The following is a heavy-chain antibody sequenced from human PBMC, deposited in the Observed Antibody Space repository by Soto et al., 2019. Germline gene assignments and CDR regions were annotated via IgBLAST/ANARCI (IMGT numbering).Heavy chain of an antibody. CDR2: IYPGDSDT. D-gene: IGHD2-15*01. CDR3: ARQDRGWSGYYYYYGMDV. CDR1: GYSFTSYW. Sequence: GESLKISCKGSGYSFTSYWIGWVRQMPGKGLEWMGIIYPGDSDTRYSPSFQGQVTISADKSISTAYLQWSSLKASDTAMYYCARQDRGWSGYYYYYGMDVCGQGTTVTVSS. V-gene: IGHV5-51*01. J-gene: IGHJ6*02.